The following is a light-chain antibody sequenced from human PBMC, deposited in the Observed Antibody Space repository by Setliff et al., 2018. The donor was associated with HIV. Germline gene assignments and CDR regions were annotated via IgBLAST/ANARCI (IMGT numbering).Light chain of an antibody. CDR1: SSDVGRYGL. Sequence: QSVLAQPASVSGSPGQSITISCTGTSSDVGRYGLVSWYQQHPGKAPKLIIYQATKRPSGVSNRFSGSKSGNTASLTISGLQAEDEADYYCCSNTGSNTYVFGTGTKGTV. CDR3: CSNTGSNTYV. V-gene: IGLV2-23*01. J-gene: IGLJ1*01. CDR2: QAT.